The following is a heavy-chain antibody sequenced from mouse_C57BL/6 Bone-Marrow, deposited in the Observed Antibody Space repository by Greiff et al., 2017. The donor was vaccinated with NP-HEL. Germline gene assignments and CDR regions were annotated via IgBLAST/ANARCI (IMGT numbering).Heavy chain of an antibody. CDR2: ILPSIGRT. CDR3: ARGNYYGSSYPFWYAMDY. Sequence: QVQLQQSGSELRSPGSSVKLSCKDFDSEVFPIAYMSWVRQKPGHGFEWIGGILPSIGRTIYGEKFEDKATLDADTLSNTAYLELNSLTSEDSAIYYCARGNYYGSSYPFWYAMDYWGQGTSVTVSS. V-gene: IGHV15-2*01. D-gene: IGHD1-1*01. CDR1: DSEVFPIAY. J-gene: IGHJ4*01.